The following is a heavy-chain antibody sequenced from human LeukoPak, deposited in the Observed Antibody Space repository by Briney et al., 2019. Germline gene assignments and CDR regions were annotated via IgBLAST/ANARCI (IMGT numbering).Heavy chain of an antibody. CDR3: ARHWAIIPASDP. D-gene: IGHD2-2*02. CDR2: INHSGST. V-gene: IGHV4-34*01. J-gene: IGHJ5*02. CDR1: GGSFSGYY. Sequence: PSETLSLTCAVYGGSFSGYYWSWIRQPPGKGLEWIGEINHSGSTNYNPSLKSRVTISGDTSKNQFSLKLSSVTAADTAVYYCARHWAIIPASDPWGQGTLVTVSS.